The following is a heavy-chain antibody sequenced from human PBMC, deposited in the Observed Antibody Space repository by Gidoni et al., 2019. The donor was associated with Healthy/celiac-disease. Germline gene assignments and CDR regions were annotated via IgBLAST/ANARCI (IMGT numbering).Heavy chain of an antibody. J-gene: IGHJ6*02. CDR2: ISSSSSYI. V-gene: IGHV3-21*01. Sequence: EVQLVESGGGLVKPGGSLRLSCAASGFTFSSYSMNWVRQAPGKGLEWVSSISSSSSYIYYADSVKGRFTISRDNAKNSLYLQMNSLRAEDTAVYYCARDPGYDILTGYPSSDVWGQGTTVTVSS. D-gene: IGHD3-9*01. CDR3: ARDPGYDILTGYPSSDV. CDR1: GFTFSSYS.